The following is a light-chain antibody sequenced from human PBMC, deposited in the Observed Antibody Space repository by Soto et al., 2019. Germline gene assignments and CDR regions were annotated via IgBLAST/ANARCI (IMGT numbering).Light chain of an antibody. Sequence: EIVLTQSPGTLYLSPGERATLSCRASQSVSNYLAWYQRKPGQAPRLLICGASSRATGIPDRFSGSGSGTDFTLTISRLEPEDFAVYYCHQYGGSPQTFGQGTKVEIK. CDR3: HQYGGSPQT. CDR2: GAS. CDR1: QSVSNY. V-gene: IGKV3-20*01. J-gene: IGKJ1*01.